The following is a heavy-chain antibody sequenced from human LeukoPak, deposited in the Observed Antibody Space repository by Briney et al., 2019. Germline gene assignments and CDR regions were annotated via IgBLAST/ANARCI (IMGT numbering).Heavy chain of an antibody. Sequence: SQTLSLTCTVSGGSISSGGYYWSWIRQHPGKGLEWIGYIHYSGSTYYNPSLKSRVTISVDTSKNQFSLKLSSVTAADTAVYYCARGFWNLGAFDIWGQGTMVTVSS. V-gene: IGHV4-31*03. CDR3: ARGFWNLGAFDI. J-gene: IGHJ3*02. CDR1: GGSISSGGYY. CDR2: IHYSGST. D-gene: IGHD1-7*01.